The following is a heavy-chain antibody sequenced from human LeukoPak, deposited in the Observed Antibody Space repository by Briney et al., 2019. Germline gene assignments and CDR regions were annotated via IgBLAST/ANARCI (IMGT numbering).Heavy chain of an antibody. CDR2: IYHSGST. D-gene: IGHD5-18*01. J-gene: IGHJ4*02. CDR3: ARDGDVDTAMVRYFDY. V-gene: IGHV4-4*02. CDR1: GGSISSSNW. Sequence: SETLSLTCAVSGGSISSSNWWSWVRQPPGKGLEWIGEIYHSGSTNYNPSLKSRVTISVDKSKNQFSLKVSSVTAADTAVYYCARDGDVDTAMVRYFDYWGQGTLVTVSS.